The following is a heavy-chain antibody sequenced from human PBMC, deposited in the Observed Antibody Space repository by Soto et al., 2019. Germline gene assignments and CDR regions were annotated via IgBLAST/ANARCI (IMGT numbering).Heavy chain of an antibody. V-gene: IGHV3-21*01. CDR2: ISSSSSYI. J-gene: IGHJ4*02. D-gene: IGHD4-4*01. Sequence: GGSRRLCCAASGFTFSSYSMNWVRQAPGKGLEWVSSISSSSSYIYYADSVKGRFTISRDNAKNSLYLQMNSLRAEDTAVYYCARDTTPTVIDYWGQGTLVTVPS. CDR1: GFTFSSYS. CDR3: ARDTTPTVIDY.